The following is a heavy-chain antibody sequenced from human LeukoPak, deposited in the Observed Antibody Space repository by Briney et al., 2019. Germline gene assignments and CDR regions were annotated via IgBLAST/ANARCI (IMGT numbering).Heavy chain of an antibody. J-gene: IGHJ4*02. V-gene: IGHV4-30-4*08. CDR3: AREVDSIAAAV. D-gene: IGHD6-13*01. CDR1: GGSISSGDYY. Sequence: PSQTLSLTCTVSGGSISSGDYYWSWIRQPLGKGLEWIGYTYYSGSTYYNPSLKSRVTISVDTSKNQFSLKLSSVTAADTAVYYCAREVDSIAAAVWGQGTLVTVSS. CDR2: TYYSGST.